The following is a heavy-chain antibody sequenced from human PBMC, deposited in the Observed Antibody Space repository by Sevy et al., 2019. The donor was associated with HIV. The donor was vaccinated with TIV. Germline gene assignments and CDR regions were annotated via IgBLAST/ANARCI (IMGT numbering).Heavy chain of an antibody. D-gene: IGHD6-19*01. CDR3: TRGRSGTYGWFDP. V-gene: IGHV3-74*01. CDR2: LNGDGSSA. Sequence: GSLRLSCAASGFTFSSHWMHWVRQAPGKGLVRVSRLNGDGSSASYADFVKGRFTISRDNGKNTVYLQISSLTADDTAVYYCTRGRSGTYGWFDPWGQGTLVTVSS. J-gene: IGHJ5*02. CDR1: GFTFSSHW.